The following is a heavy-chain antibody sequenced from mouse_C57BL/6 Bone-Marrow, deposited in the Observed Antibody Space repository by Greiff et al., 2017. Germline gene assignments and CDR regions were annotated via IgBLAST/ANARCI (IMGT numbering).Heavy chain of an antibody. V-gene: IGHV1-81*01. CDR3: ARGGWLLRV. Sequence: VKLMESGAELARPGASVTLSCKASGYTFTSYGISWVKQRTGQGLEWIGEIYPRSGNTYYNEKFKGKATLTADKSSSTAYMELRSLTSEDSAVYFCARGGWLLRVWGQGTTLTVSS. CDR2: IYPRSGNT. D-gene: IGHD2-3*01. J-gene: IGHJ2*01. CDR1: GYTFTSYG.